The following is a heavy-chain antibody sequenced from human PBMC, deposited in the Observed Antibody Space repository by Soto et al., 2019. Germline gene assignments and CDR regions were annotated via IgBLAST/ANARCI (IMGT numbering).Heavy chain of an antibody. CDR2: IYYSGST. CDR3: ARSFTYYYDSSGYSNWFDP. V-gene: IGHV4-31*03. D-gene: IGHD3-22*01. J-gene: IGHJ5*02. Sequence: PSLTLSFSCPLFGGSIRSGGYYWSWIRQHPGKGLEWIGYIYYSGSTYYNPSLKSRVTISVDTSKNQFSLKLSSVTAADTAVYYCARSFTYYYDSSGYSNWFDPWAQGTLVTVSS. CDR1: GGSIRSGGYY.